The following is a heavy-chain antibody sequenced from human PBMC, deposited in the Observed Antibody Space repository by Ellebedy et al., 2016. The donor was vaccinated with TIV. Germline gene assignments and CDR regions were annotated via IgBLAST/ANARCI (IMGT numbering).Heavy chain of an antibody. CDR1: GGTFSSYA. D-gene: IGHD6-13*01. CDR2: IIPIFGTA. Sequence: AASVKVSCKASGGTFSSYAISWVRQAPGQGLEWMGGIIPIFGTANYAQKFQGRVTITADESTSTAYMELSSLRSEDTAVYYCARNTQQLVRAEALDYWGQGTLVTVSS. V-gene: IGHV1-69*13. J-gene: IGHJ4*02. CDR3: ARNTQQLVRAEALDY.